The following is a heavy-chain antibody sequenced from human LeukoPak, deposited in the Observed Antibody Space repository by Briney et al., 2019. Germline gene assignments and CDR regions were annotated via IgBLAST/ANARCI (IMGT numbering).Heavy chain of an antibody. CDR3: ATRGNHYYDSSGYYYGDY. D-gene: IGHD3-22*01. J-gene: IGHJ4*02. Sequence: GASVKVSCKVSGYTLTELSMHWVRQAPGKGPEWMGGFDPEDGETIYAQKFQGRVTMTEDTSTDTAYMELSSLRSEDTAVYYCATRGNHYYDSSGYYYGDYWGQGTLVTVSS. CDR1: GYTLTELS. V-gene: IGHV1-24*01. CDR2: FDPEDGET.